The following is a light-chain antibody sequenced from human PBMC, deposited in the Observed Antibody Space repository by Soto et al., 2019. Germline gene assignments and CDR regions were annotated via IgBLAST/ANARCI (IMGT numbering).Light chain of an antibody. V-gene: IGKV1-39*01. CDR2: AAS. Sequence: DIQMTQSPSSLSASVGDRVTITCRASQSISSYLNWYQQKQGKAPKLLIYAASSLQSGVPSRFSGSGSGTDFTLTISSLQPEDFATYYCQQSYSTPLSTFGQGTKLEIK. CDR1: QSISSY. CDR3: QQSYSTPLST. J-gene: IGKJ2*01.